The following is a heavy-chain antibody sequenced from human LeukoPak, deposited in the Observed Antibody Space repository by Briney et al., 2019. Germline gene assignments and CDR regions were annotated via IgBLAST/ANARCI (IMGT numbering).Heavy chain of an antibody. CDR2: IYYSGST. CDR1: GFTFSSYW. D-gene: IGHD4-17*01. Sequence: GSLRLSRAASGFTFSSYWMHWVRQAPGKGLEWIGYIYYSGSTNYNPSLKSRVTISVDTSKNQFSLQLSSVTAADTAVYYCARGNTYGDYVGWYWFDPWGQGTLVTVSS. V-gene: IGHV4-59*01. J-gene: IGHJ5*02. CDR3: ARGNTYGDYVGWYWFDP.